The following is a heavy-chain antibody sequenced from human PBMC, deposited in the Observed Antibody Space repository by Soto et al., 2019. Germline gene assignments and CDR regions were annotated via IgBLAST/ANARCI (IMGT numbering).Heavy chain of an antibody. D-gene: IGHD2-21*02. CDR2: INAGNGNT. J-gene: IGHJ4*02. CDR1: GYTFTSYA. Sequence: QVQLVQSGAEEKKPGASVKVSCKASGYTFTSYAMHWVRQAPAQRLEWMGWINAGNGNTKYSQKFQGRVTITRDTSASTAYMELSSLRSEDTAVYYCARSIVVVTALDYWGQGPLVTVSS. V-gene: IGHV1-3*05. CDR3: ARSIVVVTALDY.